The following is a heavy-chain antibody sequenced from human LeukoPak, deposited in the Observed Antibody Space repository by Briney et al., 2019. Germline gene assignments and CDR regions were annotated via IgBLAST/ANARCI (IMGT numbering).Heavy chain of an antibody. CDR1: GFTFSSYW. CDR3: ARDAPRRAFDI. CDR2: IASDGSST. Sequence: GGSLRLSCAASGFTFSSYWMNWVRQAPGKGLVWVSRIASDGSSTTYADSVKGRFSISRDNAKNSLYLQMNSLRAEDTAVYYCARDAPRRAFDIWGQGTMVTVSS. V-gene: IGHV3-74*01. J-gene: IGHJ3*02.